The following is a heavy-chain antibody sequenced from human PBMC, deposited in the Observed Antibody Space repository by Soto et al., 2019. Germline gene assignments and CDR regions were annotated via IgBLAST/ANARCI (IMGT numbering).Heavy chain of an antibody. CDR3: ARDQGHYYDSSGYYGNY. Sequence: ASVKVSCKASGYTFTSYGISWVRQAPGQGLELMGWISAYNGNTNYAQKLQGRVTMTTDTSTSTAYMELRSLRSDDTAVYYCARDQGHYYDSSGYYGNYWGQGTLVTVSS. D-gene: IGHD3-22*01. CDR1: GYTFTSYG. J-gene: IGHJ4*02. CDR2: ISAYNGNT. V-gene: IGHV1-18*01.